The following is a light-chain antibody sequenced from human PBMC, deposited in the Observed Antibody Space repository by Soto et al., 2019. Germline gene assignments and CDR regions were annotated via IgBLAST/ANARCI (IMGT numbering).Light chain of an antibody. CDR2: GAS. CDR3: QQSYRSPYT. CDR1: HNINIY. J-gene: IGKJ2*01. V-gene: IGKV1-39*01. Sequence: IQLTQSPSSLSASVGDRVTVTCRASHNINIYLNWYQQKPGKAPTLLIYGASSLQSGVPSRFSGGGSRTDFTLTISSLQAEDFATYYCQQSYRSPYTFGQGTRLEI.